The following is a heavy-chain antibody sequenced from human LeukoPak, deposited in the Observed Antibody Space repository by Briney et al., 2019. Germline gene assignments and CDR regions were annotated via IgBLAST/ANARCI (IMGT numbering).Heavy chain of an antibody. CDR2: IKQDGSEK. CDR1: GFTFSTYW. Sequence: PGGSLRLSCAASGFTFSTYWMSWVRQAPGKGLEWVANIKQDGSEKYYVDSVKGRFTISRDNAKNSLYLQMNSLRAEDTAVYYCARDQWWQFIAVAITSYSDCWGQGTLVTVSS. J-gene: IGHJ4*02. D-gene: IGHD6-19*01. CDR3: ARDQWWQFIAVAITSYSDC. V-gene: IGHV3-7*01.